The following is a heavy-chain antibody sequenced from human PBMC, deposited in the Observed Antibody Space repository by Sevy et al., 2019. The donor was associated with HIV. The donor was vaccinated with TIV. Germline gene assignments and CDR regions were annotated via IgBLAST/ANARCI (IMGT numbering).Heavy chain of an antibody. CDR3: AADFWRSIGGFDP. CDR1: GFTFSSYW. Sequence: GGSLRLSCAASGFTFSSYWMHWVRQAPGKGLVWVSRINSDGSSTSYADSVKGRFTISRDNAKNTLYLQMNSLGAEDTAVYYCAADFWRSIGGFDPWGQGTLVTVSS. CDR2: INSDGSST. V-gene: IGHV3-74*01. J-gene: IGHJ5*02. D-gene: IGHD3-3*01.